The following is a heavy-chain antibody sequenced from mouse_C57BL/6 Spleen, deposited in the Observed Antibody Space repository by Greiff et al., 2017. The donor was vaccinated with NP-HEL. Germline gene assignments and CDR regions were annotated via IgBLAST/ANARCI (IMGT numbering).Heavy chain of an antibody. CDR3: ARSSTVVAKGYAMDY. V-gene: IGHV1-76*01. CDR2: IYPGSGNT. CDR1: GYTFTDYY. Sequence: VQLQQSGAELVRPGASVKLSCKASGYTFTDYYINWVKQRPGQGLEWIARIYPGSGNTYYNEKFKGKATLTAEKSSSTAYMQLSSLTSEDSAVYFCARSSTVVAKGYAMDYWGQGTSVTVSS. D-gene: IGHD1-1*01. J-gene: IGHJ4*01.